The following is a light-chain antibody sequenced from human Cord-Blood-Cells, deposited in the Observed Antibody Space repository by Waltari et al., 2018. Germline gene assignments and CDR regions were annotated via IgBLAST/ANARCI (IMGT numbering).Light chain of an antibody. V-gene: IGKV3-15*01. CDR1: QSVRSN. CDR2: GAS. CDR3: QQYKNWTPNT. Sequence: EIVVTQSPATLSVSPGETATLSCRARQSVRSNLAWYQQKPGQAPRLLIYGASTRDTGIPARFSGSGCGTELTLTISSRQSEDVAVDDCQQYKNWTPNTFGQGTKLEIK. J-gene: IGKJ2*01.